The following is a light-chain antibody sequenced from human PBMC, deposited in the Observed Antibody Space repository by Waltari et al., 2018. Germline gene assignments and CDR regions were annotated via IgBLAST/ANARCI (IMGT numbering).Light chain of an antibody. CDR3: LMFMDGGIWV. CDR1: SGSVSTTSY. V-gene: IGLV8-61*01. J-gene: IGLJ3*02. Sequence: QTVLTHEPSLSVSPGGTVTLTCALSSGSVSTTSYASWYHQTPGQAPRTPGYKSNSRTSGVLLLFSGSILGIKVALTITGARAVAEFTYYLLMFMDGGIWVFGGGHKLTVL. CDR2: KSN.